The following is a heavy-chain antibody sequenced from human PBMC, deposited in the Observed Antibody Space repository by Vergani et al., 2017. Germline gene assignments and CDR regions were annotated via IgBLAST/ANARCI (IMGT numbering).Heavy chain of an antibody. CDR1: GGSISSGGYY. CDR2: ISDGGET. D-gene: IGHD1/OR15-1a*01. V-gene: IGHV4-30-4*08. Sequence: QVQLQESGPGLGKPSQTLSLTCTVSGGSISSGGYYWSWIRQTPGKGLEWLAHISDGGETKMYAESLKGRFTVSRDNTKNLLILQMKTLKVDDTATYYFGRKQSPASLMDKPIDIWGQGTLVTVSS. J-gene: IGHJ5*02. CDR3: GRKQSPASLMDKPIDI.